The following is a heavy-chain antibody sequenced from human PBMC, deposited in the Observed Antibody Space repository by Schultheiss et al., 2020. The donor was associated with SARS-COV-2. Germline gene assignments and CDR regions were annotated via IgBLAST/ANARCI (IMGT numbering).Heavy chain of an antibody. CDR2: IYPGDSDT. CDR1: GYSFTNYW. CDR3: ARHIRIAAAGSYYFDY. J-gene: IGHJ4*02. D-gene: IGHD6-13*01. V-gene: IGHV5-51*01. Sequence: GGSLRLSCKGSGYSFTNYWIGWVRQMPGKGLEWMGIIYPGDSDTRYSPSFQGQVTISADKSISTAYLQWSSLKASDTAMYYCARHIRIAAAGSYYFDYWGQGTLVTVSS.